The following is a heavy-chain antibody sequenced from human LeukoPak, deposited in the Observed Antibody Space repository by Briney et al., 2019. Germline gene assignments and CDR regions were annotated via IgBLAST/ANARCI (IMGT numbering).Heavy chain of an antibody. V-gene: IGHV3-64D*09. CDR3: VRGHSSSSNYFDY. CDR2: ISGNGGST. Sequence: GGSLRLYCSASGFTFSSYAMRWDRQAPGKGLEYVSGISGNGGSTNYEDSVKGRFTISRDNSKNTLYLQMSSLRAEDTAVYYCVRGHSSSSNYFDYWGQGSLVTVSS. J-gene: IGHJ4*02. CDR1: GFTFSSYA. D-gene: IGHD6-6*01.